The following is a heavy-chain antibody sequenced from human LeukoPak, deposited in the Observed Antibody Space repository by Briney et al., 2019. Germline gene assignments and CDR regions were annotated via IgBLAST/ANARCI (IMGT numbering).Heavy chain of an antibody. CDR3: ARDGGNSSGWYYFDC. CDR1: GYTFTSYG. CDR2: ISAYNGNT. Sequence: ASVRVSCKASGYTFTSYGISWVRQAPGQGVEWMGWISAYNGNTNYAQKLQGRVTMTTDTSTSTAYMELRSLRSDDTAVYYCARDGGNSSGWYYFDCWGQGTLVTVSS. D-gene: IGHD6-19*01. J-gene: IGHJ4*02. V-gene: IGHV1-18*01.